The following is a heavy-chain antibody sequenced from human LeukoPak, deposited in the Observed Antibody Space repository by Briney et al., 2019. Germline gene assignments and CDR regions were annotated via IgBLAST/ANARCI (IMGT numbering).Heavy chain of an antibody. Sequence: PGGSLTLSCAVSGVSFSDYAMNWVRLAPGTGLQWVSSISGSGGSTYYADSVKGRFSISRDNSKNTLSLQMNSLRAEDTALYYCVKGGQRYDFWRFDYWGQGTVVTVSP. J-gene: IGHJ4*02. D-gene: IGHD3-3*01. CDR1: GVSFSDYA. CDR3: VKGGQRYDFWRFDY. CDR2: ISGSGGST. V-gene: IGHV3-23*01.